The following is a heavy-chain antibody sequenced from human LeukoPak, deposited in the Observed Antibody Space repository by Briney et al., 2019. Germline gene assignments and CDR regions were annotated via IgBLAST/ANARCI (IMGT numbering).Heavy chain of an antibody. D-gene: IGHD3-16*02. CDR3: ARHSTATVPSYAFDI. CDR2: IYYTGST. CDR1: GGSISSYY. J-gene: IGHJ3*02. Sequence: SETLSLTCTVSGGSISSYYWSWIRQPPGKGLEWIGYIYYTGSTNYNPSLKSRVTISVDTSRDQFSLKLSSVTAADTAVYYCARHSTATVPSYAFDIWGQGTMVTVSS. V-gene: IGHV4-59*08.